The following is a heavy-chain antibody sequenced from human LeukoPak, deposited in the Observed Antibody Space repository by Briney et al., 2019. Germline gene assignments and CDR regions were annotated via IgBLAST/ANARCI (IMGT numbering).Heavy chain of an antibody. CDR3: ARRTEVRGVIPLGAFDI. D-gene: IGHD3-10*01. Sequence: GESLKISCKGSGYSFTSYWIGWVRQMPGKGLEWMGIIYPGDSDTRYSPSFQGQVTISADKSISTAYLQWSSLKASDTAMYYCARRTEVRGVIPLGAFDIWGQGTMVTVSS. CDR2: IYPGDSDT. CDR1: GYSFTSYW. V-gene: IGHV5-51*01. J-gene: IGHJ3*02.